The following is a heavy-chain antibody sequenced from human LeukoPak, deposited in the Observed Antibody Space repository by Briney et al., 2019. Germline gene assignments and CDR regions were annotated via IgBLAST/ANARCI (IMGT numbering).Heavy chain of an antibody. CDR2: ISGSGSIT. V-gene: IGHV3-23*01. Sequence: PSGGSLRLSCAASGFTFSSYAMSWVRQAPGKGLEWVSSISGSGSITYYADSVRGRFTISRDTSKNTLWLQMNSLRVDDTALYYCAKSLGGDYGSGSYYVVFDSWGQGTLVTVSS. CDR1: GFTFSSYA. CDR3: AKSLGGDYGSGSYYVVFDS. J-gene: IGHJ4*02. D-gene: IGHD3-10*01.